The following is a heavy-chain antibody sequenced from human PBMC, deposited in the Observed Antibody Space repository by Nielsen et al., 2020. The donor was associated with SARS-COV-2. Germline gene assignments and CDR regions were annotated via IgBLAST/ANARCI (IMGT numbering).Heavy chain of an antibody. J-gene: IGHJ6*03. CDR2: IYYSGST. Sequence: WIRQPPGKGLEWIGYIYYSGSTYYNPSLKSRVTISVDTSKNQFSLKLSSVTAADTAVYYCACCYTGTRYYYYYMDVWGKGTTVTVSS. CDR3: ACCYTGTRYYYYYMDV. D-gene: IGHD2-2*02. V-gene: IGHV4-31*02.